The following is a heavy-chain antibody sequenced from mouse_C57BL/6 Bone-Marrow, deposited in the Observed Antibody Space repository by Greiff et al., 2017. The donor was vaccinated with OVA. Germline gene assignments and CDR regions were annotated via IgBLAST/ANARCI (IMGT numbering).Heavy chain of an antibody. Sequence: EVHLVESGGDLVKPGGSLKLSCAASGFTFSSYGMSWVRQTPDKRLEWVATISSGGSYNYYPDSVKGRFTISRDNAKNTLYLQMSSLKSEDTAMYYCARMGYDYDGGYAMDYWGQGTSVTVSS. CDR3: ARMGYDYDGGYAMDY. D-gene: IGHD2-4*01. V-gene: IGHV5-6*01. CDR2: ISSGGSYN. J-gene: IGHJ4*01. CDR1: GFTFSSYG.